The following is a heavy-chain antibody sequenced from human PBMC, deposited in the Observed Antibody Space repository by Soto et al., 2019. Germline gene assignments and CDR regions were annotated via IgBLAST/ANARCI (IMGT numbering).Heavy chain of an antibody. D-gene: IGHD2-21*02. CDR1: GFTFNNYD. CDR2: ISYDGSNT. CDR3: AKQLLFGGDYGGAEYCPH. J-gene: IGHJ1*01. V-gene: IGHV3-30*18. Sequence: QVQLVESGGGVVQPGRSLRLSCAASGFTFNNYDMHWVRQAPGKGLEWVAFISYDGSNTYYADSVKGRFTISRDNSKNTLFRPMNSMSTEDTAVYYCAKQLLFGGDYGGAEYCPHWGQGTLLTVSS.